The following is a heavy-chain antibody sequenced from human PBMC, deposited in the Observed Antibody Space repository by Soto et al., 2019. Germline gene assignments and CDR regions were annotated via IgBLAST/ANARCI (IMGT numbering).Heavy chain of an antibody. Sequence: ASVKVSCKASGYTFTSYGISWVRQAPGQGLEWMGWISAYNGNTNYAQKLQGRVTMTTDTSTSTACMELRSLRSDDTAVYYCARTYGDPYFDYWGQGTLVTVSS. CDR1: GYTFTSYG. J-gene: IGHJ4*02. D-gene: IGHD4-17*01. CDR3: ARTYGDPYFDY. V-gene: IGHV1-18*01. CDR2: ISAYNGNT.